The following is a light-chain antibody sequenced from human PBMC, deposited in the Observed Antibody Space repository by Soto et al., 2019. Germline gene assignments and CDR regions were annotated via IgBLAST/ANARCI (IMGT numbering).Light chain of an antibody. CDR3: SSYAGSNGLL. CDR2: EVI. CDR1: SSDVGGYDY. J-gene: IGLJ3*02. V-gene: IGLV2-8*01. Sequence: QSALTQPPSASGSPGQPVTISCAGTSSDVGGYDYVSWYQQHPTKAPKLLIYEVIKRPSGVPDRFSGSKSGNTASLTVSGLQGDDEADYYCSSYAGSNGLLFGGGTKLTVL.